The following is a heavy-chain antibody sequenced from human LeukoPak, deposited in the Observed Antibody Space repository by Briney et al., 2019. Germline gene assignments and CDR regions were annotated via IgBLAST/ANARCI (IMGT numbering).Heavy chain of an antibody. V-gene: IGHV3-74*01. CDR3: AREAVVVPAAIRVYGMDV. CDR1: GFTFSSYW. CDR2: INSDGSST. Sequence: GGSLRLSCAASGFTFSSYWMHWVRHAPGKGLVWVSRINSDGSSTSYADSVKGRFTISRDNAKNTLYLQMNSLRAEDTAVYYCAREAVVVPAAIRVYGMDVWGQGTTVTVSS. J-gene: IGHJ6*02. D-gene: IGHD2-2*01.